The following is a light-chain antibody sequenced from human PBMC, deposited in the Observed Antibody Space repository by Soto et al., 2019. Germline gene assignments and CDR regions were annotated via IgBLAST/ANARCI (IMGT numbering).Light chain of an antibody. CDR1: QSLLHSNGYNY. V-gene: IGKV2-28*01. J-gene: IGKJ2*01. CDR3: MQALQTPYT. CDR2: LGS. Sequence: DVVMTQSPLSLPVTPGEPASISCSSSQSLLHSNGYNYLDWYLQKPGQSPQLLIYLGSNRSSGVPDRFSGSGSGTDFTQKISRVEAEDVGVYYCMQALQTPYTFGRGTKLEIK.